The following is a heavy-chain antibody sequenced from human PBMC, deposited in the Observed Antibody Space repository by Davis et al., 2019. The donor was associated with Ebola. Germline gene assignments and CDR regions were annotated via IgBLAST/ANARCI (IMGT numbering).Heavy chain of an antibody. V-gene: IGHV3-7*03. CDR3: ARTSTRLDV. Sequence: PGGSLRLSCVASGFTFSNFWMSWVRQAPGKGLEWVANIKQDGGESYYVDSVKGRFTISRDNIKNSLFLQMNSLRAEDTAVYYCARTSTRLDVWGQGTTVTVSS. CDR1: GFTFSNFW. J-gene: IGHJ6*02. CDR2: IKQDGGES.